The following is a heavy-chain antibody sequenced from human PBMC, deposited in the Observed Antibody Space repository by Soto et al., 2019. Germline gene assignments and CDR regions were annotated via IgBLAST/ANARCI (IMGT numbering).Heavy chain of an antibody. D-gene: IGHD3-3*01. Sequence: PSETLSLTCTVSGGSISNSGYFWGWIRQPPMRGLEWIGNVYYSGSSHSNPSLKSRVTMSVDTSKNQFSLNLNSVTAADTAVYYCARRSVFGVAAYDSWGQGSLVTVSS. CDR1: GGSISNSGYF. CDR2: VYYSGSS. V-gene: IGHV4-39*01. J-gene: IGHJ4*02. CDR3: ARRSVFGVAAYDS.